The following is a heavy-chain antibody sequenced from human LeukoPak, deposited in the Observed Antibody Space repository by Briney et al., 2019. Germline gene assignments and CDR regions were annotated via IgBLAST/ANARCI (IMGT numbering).Heavy chain of an antibody. CDR3: ARDRAGDDAFDI. J-gene: IGHJ3*02. CDR1: GGSITSSSYY. Sequence: SETLSLTCSVSGGSITSSSYYWSWIRQPAGKGLEWIGRIYTSGSTNYNPSLKSRVTMSVDTSKNQFSLKLSSVTAADTAVYYCARDRAGDDAFDIWGQGTMVTVSS. D-gene: IGHD7-27*01. V-gene: IGHV4-61*02. CDR2: IYTSGST.